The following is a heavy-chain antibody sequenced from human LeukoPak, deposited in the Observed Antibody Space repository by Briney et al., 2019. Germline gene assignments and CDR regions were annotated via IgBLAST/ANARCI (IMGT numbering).Heavy chain of an antibody. V-gene: IGHV4-34*01. CDR2: INHSGST. CDR1: GGSFSGYY. J-gene: IGHJ4*02. CDR3: ARLGITGTPFDY. D-gene: IGHD1-7*01. Sequence: SETLSLTCAVYGGSFSGYYWSWIRQPPGKGLEWIGEINHSGSTNYNPSLKSRVTMSVDTSKNQFSLKLSSVTAADTAVYYCARLGITGTPFDYWGQGTLVTVSS.